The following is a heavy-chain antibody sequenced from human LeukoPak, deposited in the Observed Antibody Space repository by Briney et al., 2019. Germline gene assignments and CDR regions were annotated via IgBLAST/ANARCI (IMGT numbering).Heavy chain of an antibody. J-gene: IGHJ6*02. Sequence: PGGSLRLSCAASGFTVSSNYMSWVRQAPGKGLEWVSVIYSGGSTYYADSVKGRFTISRDNSKNTLYPQMNGLRAEDTAVYYCARDNCGNTPPGYYYGMDVWGQGTTVTVSS. CDR2: IYSGGST. V-gene: IGHV3-66*01. D-gene: IGHD1-20*01. CDR3: ARDNCGNTPPGYYYGMDV. CDR1: GFTVSSNY.